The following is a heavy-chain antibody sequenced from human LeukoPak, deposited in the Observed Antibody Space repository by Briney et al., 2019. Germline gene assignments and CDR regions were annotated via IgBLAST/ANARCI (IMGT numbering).Heavy chain of an antibody. V-gene: IGHV1-46*01. CDR2: INPSDTIT. CDR3: ARYQPLLSYNFDY. D-gene: IGHD2-21*02. CDR1: GYSFGGYY. J-gene: IGHJ4*02. Sequence: ASVKVSCKASGYSFGGYYMHWVRQAPGQGLEWMGFINPSDTITTYAQKFQGRVTMTRDTSTSTVYMELSSLRSEDTAVYYCARYQPLLSYNFDYWGQGTLVIVSS.